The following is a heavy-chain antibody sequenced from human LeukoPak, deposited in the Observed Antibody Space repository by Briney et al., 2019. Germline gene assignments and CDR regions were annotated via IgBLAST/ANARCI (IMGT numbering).Heavy chain of an antibody. D-gene: IGHD6-13*01. CDR1: GGTFSSYA. V-gene: IGHV1-69*05. J-gene: IGHJ3*02. CDR3: ARGYSSSWYVSGAFDI. Sequence: SVKVSCKASGGTFSSYAISWVRQAPGQGLEWMGGIIPIFGTANYAQKFQGRVTMTRNTSISTAYMELSSLRSEDTTVYYCARGYSSSWYVSGAFDIWGQGTMVTVSS. CDR2: IIPIFGTA.